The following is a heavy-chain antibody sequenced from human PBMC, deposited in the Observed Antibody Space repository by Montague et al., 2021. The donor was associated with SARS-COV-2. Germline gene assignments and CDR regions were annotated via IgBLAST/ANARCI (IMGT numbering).Heavy chain of an antibody. CDR1: GDSVSHDF. V-gene: IGHV4-59*02. Sequence: SETLSLTCTVSGDSVSHDFWTWIRQPPGKGLEWIGYVYYSRSSSXNPSLRGRVSIAVDTSKNQFSLRLSTVTAADTAVYYCARGDVEMATIKSGGPFYHFDYWGQGTLVTVSS. CDR3: ARGDVEMATIKSGGPFYHFDY. CDR2: VYYSRSS. J-gene: IGHJ4*02. D-gene: IGHD5-24*01.